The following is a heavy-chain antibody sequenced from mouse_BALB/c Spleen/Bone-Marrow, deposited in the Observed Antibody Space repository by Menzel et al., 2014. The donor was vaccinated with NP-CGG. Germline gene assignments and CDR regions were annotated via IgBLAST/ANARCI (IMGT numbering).Heavy chain of an antibody. Sequence: EVKLVESGGGLVQPKGSLKLSCAASGFTFNTNAMNWVRQAPGKGLEWVARIRSKSNNYATYYADSVKDRFTISRDDSQSMRYLQMNNLKTEDTAMYYCVRESGSMDYWGQGTSVTVSS. CDR2: IRSKSNNYAT. V-gene: IGHV10S3*01. J-gene: IGHJ4*01. CDR1: GFTFNTNA. D-gene: IGHD3-1*01. CDR3: VRESGSMDY.